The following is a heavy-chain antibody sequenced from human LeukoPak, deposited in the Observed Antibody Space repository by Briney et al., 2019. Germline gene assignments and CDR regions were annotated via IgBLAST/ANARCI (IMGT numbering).Heavy chain of an antibody. V-gene: IGHV4-34*01. J-gene: IGHJ3*02. CDR2: INHSGST. Sequence: SETLSLTCAVYGGSFSGYYWSWIRQPPGKGLEWIGEINHSGSTNYNPSLKSRVTISVDTSENQFSLKLSSVTAADTAVYYCARELVATPDAFDIWGQGTMVTVSS. CDR1: GGSFSGYY. D-gene: IGHD5-12*01. CDR3: ARELVATPDAFDI.